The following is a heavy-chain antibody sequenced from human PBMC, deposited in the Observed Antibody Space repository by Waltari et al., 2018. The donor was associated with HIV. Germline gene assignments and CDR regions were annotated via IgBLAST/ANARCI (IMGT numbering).Heavy chain of an antibody. CDR2: VYPGDSET. Sequence: VQLVQSGPEVKKPGESLTISCQASGYRVTTYWLAWVRQRPGKGLEWMGIVYPGDSETRYSPSFEGQVTISVDKSIATAYLQWSSLKASDSAVYYCARPGLAYCGGDCYYHFWGQGTLVSVSS. D-gene: IGHD2-21*02. CDR3: ARPGLAYCGGDCYYHF. CDR1: GYRVTTYW. V-gene: IGHV5-51*01. J-gene: IGHJ4*02.